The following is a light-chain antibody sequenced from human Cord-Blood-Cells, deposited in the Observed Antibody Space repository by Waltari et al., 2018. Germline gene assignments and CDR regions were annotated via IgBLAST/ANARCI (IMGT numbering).Light chain of an antibody. CDR1: SSDVGGYKY. Sequence: QSALTQPASVSGSPGQSITLSCTGTSSDVGGYKYVSWNQQHPGKAPKLMIYDVSNRPSGVSNRFSGSKSGNTASLTISGLQAEDEADYYCSSYTSSSTLVVFGGGTKLTVL. CDR3: SSYTSSSTLVV. J-gene: IGLJ2*01. CDR2: DVS. V-gene: IGLV2-14*01.